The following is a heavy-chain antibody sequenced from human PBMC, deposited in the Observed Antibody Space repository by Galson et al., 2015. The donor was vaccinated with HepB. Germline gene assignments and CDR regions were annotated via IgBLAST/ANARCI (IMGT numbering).Heavy chain of an antibody. Sequence: SLRLSCAASGFTFGDYAMSWFRQAPGKGLEWVGFIRSKAYGGTTEYAASVKGRFTISRDDSKSIAYLQMNSLKTEDTAVYYCTRSSGWFLDPFDYWGQGTLVTVSS. V-gene: IGHV3-49*03. CDR3: TRSSGWFLDPFDY. D-gene: IGHD6-19*01. CDR1: GFTFGDYA. CDR2: IRSKAYGGTT. J-gene: IGHJ4*02.